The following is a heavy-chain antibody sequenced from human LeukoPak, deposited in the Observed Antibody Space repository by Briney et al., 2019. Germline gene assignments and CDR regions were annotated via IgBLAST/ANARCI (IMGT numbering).Heavy chain of an antibody. J-gene: IGHJ4*02. V-gene: IGHV3-30*04. CDR1: AFTFSSYA. CDR3: ARADDIVVVVAAMVDY. CDR2: ISYDGSNK. Sequence: GGSLRLSCAASAFTFSSYAMYWVRQAPGKGLEWVAVISYDGSNKYYADSVKGRFTISRDNSKHMLYLQMNSLRAEDTAVYYCARADDIVVVVAAMVDYWGQGTPVTVSS. D-gene: IGHD2-15*01.